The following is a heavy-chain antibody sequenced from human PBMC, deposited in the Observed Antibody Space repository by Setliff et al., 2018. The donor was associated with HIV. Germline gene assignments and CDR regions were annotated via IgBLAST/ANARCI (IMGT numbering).Heavy chain of an antibody. Sequence: PGESLRLSCAASGFTFDDYGMSWVRQAPGKGLEWVSGINWNGGSTGYADSVKGRFTISRDNAKNSLYLQMNSLRAEDTALYYCARGISSDYNFWSGYYTDYYYYMDVWGKGTTVTVSS. CDR3: ARGISSDYNFWSGYYTDYYYYMDV. CDR1: GFTFDDYG. CDR2: INWNGGST. D-gene: IGHD3-3*01. V-gene: IGHV3-20*04. J-gene: IGHJ6*03.